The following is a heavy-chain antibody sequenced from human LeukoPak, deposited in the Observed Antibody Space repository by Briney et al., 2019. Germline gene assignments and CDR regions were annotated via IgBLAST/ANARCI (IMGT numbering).Heavy chain of an antibody. CDR3: ASDSPYYGMDV. J-gene: IGHJ6*02. Sequence: GGSLRLSCAASGFTFSSYWMHWVRQVPGKGLLWVSRINSDGSATIYADSVRGRFTISRDNAKNTLYLQMSGLRVEDTAVYHCASDSPYYGMDVWGQGTTVTVSS. V-gene: IGHV3-74*01. CDR2: INSDGSAT. CDR1: GFTFSSYW.